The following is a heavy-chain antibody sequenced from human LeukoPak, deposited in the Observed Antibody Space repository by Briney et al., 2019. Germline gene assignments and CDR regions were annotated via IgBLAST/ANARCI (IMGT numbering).Heavy chain of an antibody. J-gene: IGHJ3*02. D-gene: IGHD6-19*01. Sequence: PGGSLRLSCAVSGFTLSGYSMNWVRQAPGKGLEWVSYISSSSSTIHYADSVKGRFTISRDNAKNSLYPQMNSLRAEDTAVYYCAKDQGSSGWYKGLRYAFDIWGQGTMVTVSS. V-gene: IGHV3-48*04. CDR1: GFTLSGYS. CDR2: ISSSSSTI. CDR3: AKDQGSSGWYKGLRYAFDI.